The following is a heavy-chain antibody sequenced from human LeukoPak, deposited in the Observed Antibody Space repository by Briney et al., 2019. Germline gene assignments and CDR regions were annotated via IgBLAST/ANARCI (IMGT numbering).Heavy chain of an antibody. V-gene: IGHV3-7*03. Sequence: GGSLRLSCAPSGFTFSAYWMSWVRQAPGKGLEWVANIKQDGSETYYVDSVKGRFTISRDNAKNSLYLQMNSLRVEDTAVYYCARDRSCTGGSCYMDVWGRGTTVTVSS. CDR1: GFTFSAYW. CDR3: ARDRSCTGGSCYMDV. J-gene: IGHJ6*03. D-gene: IGHD2-15*01. CDR2: IKQDGSET.